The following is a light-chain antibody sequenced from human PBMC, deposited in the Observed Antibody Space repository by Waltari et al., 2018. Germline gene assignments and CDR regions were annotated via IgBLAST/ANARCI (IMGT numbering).Light chain of an antibody. V-gene: IGLV3-1*01. CDR1: RLGEKY. CDR2: QDD. Sequence: SYELTQPPSVSVFPGQTASIACSGDRLGEKYTFWYQMKPGQSPQLLMFQDDRRTSGIPERFSGSNAGNTATLTISGTQAMDEADYYCQAWGDSVAVFGGGTKLTVL. CDR3: QAWGDSVAV. J-gene: IGLJ2*01.